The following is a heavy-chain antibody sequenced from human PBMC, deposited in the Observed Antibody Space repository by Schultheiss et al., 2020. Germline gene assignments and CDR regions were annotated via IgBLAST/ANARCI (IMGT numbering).Heavy chain of an antibody. V-gene: IGHV3-30-3*01. Sequence: GESLKISCAASGFTFSSYAMHWVRQAPGKGLEWVAVISYDGSNKYYADSVKGRFTISRDNSKNTLYLQMNSLRAEDTAVYYCARGTLYNWNGWLFDYWGLGALVTVSS. CDR3: ARGTLYNWNGWLFDY. CDR2: ISYDGSNK. CDR1: GFTFSSYA. D-gene: IGHD1-20*01. J-gene: IGHJ4*02.